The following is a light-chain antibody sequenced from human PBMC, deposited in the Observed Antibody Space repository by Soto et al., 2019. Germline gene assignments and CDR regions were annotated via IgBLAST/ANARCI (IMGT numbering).Light chain of an antibody. CDR3: QTWGTGIRV. V-gene: IGLV4-69*01. CDR2: VNIDGSH. J-gene: IGLJ2*01. Sequence: QSVLTQSPSASASLGASVTLTCTLSSGHRNYAIAWHQQQPEKGPRYLMKVNIDGSHNKGDGIPDRFSGSSSGAERYLTISSLQSEDEADYYCQTWGTGIRVFGGGTKRPS. CDR1: SGHRNYA.